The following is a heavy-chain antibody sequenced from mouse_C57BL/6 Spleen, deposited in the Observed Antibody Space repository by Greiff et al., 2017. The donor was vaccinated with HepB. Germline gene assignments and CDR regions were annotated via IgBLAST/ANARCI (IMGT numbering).Heavy chain of an antibody. J-gene: IGHJ1*03. CDR1: GYTFTSYW. V-gene: IGHV1-59*01. CDR3: ARDYSNWYFDV. Sequence: QVQLKQPGAELVRPGTSVKLSCKASGYTFTSYWMHWVKQRPGQGLEWIGVIDPSDSYTNYNQKFKGKATLTVDTSSSTAYMQLSSLTSEDSAVYYCARDYSNWYFDVWGTGTTVTVSS. D-gene: IGHD2-5*01. CDR2: IDPSDSYT.